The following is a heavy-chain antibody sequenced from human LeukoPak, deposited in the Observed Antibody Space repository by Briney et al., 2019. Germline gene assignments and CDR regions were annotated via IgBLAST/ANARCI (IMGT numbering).Heavy chain of an antibody. CDR2: ITGGGGTT. CDR3: AKMQGYFDY. Sequence: GGSLRLSCEASGLTFSSYGMSWVRQAPGKGLQWVSAITGGGGTTYYADSVRGRFTISRDNSKNMLYLQMNSLRAEDTAVYYCAKMQGYFDYWGQGTLVPVSS. CDR1: GLTFSSYG. J-gene: IGHJ4*02. V-gene: IGHV3-23*01.